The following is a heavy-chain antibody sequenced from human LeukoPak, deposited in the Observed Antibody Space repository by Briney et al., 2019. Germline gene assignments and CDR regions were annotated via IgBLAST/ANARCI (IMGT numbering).Heavy chain of an antibody. CDR1: GGSISSYY. J-gene: IGHJ6*03. CDR3: ARGGDSSWSPDYYYYYMDV. D-gene: IGHD6-13*01. V-gene: IGHV4-59*01. Sequence: SETLSLTCTVSGGSISSYYWIWSRQPPGKGLEWIVEIYYSGGTNYNPSLKSLVTISVDTYKNQFSLKLSSVTAADTAVYYCARGGDSSWSPDYYYYYMDVWGKGTTVTVSS. CDR2: IYYSGGT.